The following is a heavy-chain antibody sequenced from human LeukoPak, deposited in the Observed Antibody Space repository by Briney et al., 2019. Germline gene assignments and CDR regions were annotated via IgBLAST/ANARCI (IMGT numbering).Heavy chain of an antibody. J-gene: IGHJ6*03. CDR1: GGSFSGYY. D-gene: IGHD6-13*01. CDR3: ARDSRVSLFYYMDV. V-gene: IGHV3-33*08. Sequence: LSLTCAVYGGSFSGYYWSWIRQPPGKGLEWVAVIWYDGSNKYYGDSVKGRFTISRDNSKNTLYLQMGSLRAEDMAVYYCARDSRVSLFYYMDVWGKGTTVTVSS. CDR2: IWYDGSNK.